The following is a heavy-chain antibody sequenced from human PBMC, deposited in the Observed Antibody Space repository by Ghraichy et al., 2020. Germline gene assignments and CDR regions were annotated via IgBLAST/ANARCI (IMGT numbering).Heavy chain of an antibody. CDR1: GFTFSSYS. Sequence: GGSLRLSCAASGFTFSSYSMNWVRQAPGKGLEWVSSISSSSSYIYYADSVKGRFTISRDNAKNSLYLQMNSLRAEDTAVYYCAREIWSGGGSYYYYYGMDVWGQGTTVTVSS. CDR3: AREIWSGGGSYYYYYGMDV. J-gene: IGHJ6*02. V-gene: IGHV3-21*01. CDR2: ISSSSSYI. D-gene: IGHD1-26*01.